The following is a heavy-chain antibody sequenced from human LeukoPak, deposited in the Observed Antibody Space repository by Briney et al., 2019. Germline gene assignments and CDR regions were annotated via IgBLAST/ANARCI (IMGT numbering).Heavy chain of an antibody. CDR1: GFTFSSYA. D-gene: IGHD6-13*01. CDR2: ISGSGDST. V-gene: IGHV3-23*01. Sequence: GGSLRLSCAASGFTFSSYAMSWVRQAPGKGLEWVSGISGSGDSTYYADSVKGRFTISRDNSKNTLYLQMNSLRAEDTAVYYCAREYHSSSYYYYYYMDVWGKGTTVTISS. CDR3: AREYHSSSYYYYYYMDV. J-gene: IGHJ6*03.